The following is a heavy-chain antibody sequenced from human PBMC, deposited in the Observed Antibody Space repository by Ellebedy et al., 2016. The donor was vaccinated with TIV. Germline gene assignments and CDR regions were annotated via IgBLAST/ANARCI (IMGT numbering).Heavy chain of an antibody. V-gene: IGHV5-51*01. CDR2: VYPRDSDA. CDR1: GYSFSTYW. J-gene: IGHJ4*02. CDR3: ARRQNDYGDLDY. Sequence: GESLKISCQGGGYSFSTYWIVWVRQVPGKGLEWMGLVYPRDSDARYSPSFQGQVTISADKSIRTAYLQFNSLEASDTGMYYCARRQNDYGDLDYWGQGTLVTVSS. D-gene: IGHD4-17*01.